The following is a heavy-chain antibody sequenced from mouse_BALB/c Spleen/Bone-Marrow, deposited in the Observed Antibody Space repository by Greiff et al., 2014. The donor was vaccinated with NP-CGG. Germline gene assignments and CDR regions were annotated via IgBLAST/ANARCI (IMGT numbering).Heavy chain of an antibody. CDR2: ILPGSGST. J-gene: IGHJ4*01. CDR1: GYTFSSYW. Sequence: QVQLQQSGAELMKPGASVKISCKATGYTFSSYWIEWVKQRPGHGLEWIGEILPGSGSTNYNEKFKGKATFTADTSSNTAYMQLSSLTSEDSAVYCARGYAMDYWGQGTSVTVSS. CDR3: RGYAMDY. V-gene: IGHV1-9*01.